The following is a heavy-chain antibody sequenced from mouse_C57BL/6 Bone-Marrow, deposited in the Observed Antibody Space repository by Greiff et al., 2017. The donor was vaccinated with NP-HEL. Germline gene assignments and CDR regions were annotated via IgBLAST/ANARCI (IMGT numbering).Heavy chain of an antibody. CDR2: IYPGSGST. Sequence: VKLQQPGAELVKPGASVKMSCKASGYTFTSYWITWVKQRPGQGLEWIGDIYPGSGSTNYNEKFKSKATLTVDTSSSTAYMQLSSLTSEDSAVYYCARDSWGYWYFDVWGTGTTVTVSS. V-gene: IGHV1-55*01. CDR3: ARDSWGYWYFDV. J-gene: IGHJ1*03. D-gene: IGHD2-12*01. CDR1: GYTFTSYW.